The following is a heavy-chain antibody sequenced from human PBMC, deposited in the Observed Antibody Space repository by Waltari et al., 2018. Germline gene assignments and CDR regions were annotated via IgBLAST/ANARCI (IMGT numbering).Heavy chain of an antibody. V-gene: IGHV1-69-2*01. Sequence: EVQLVQSGDEVKKPGATVKITCKVSGYTFTDYTMHGVQQAPGKGLEWMGLVDPADGETIYAEKFQGRVTITADTSTDTAYMELSSLRSEDTAVYYCATGLWFRELLAPFGYWGQGTLVTVSS. D-gene: IGHD3-10*01. CDR1: GYTFTDYT. J-gene: IGHJ4*02. CDR3: ATGLWFRELLAPFGY. CDR2: VDPADGET.